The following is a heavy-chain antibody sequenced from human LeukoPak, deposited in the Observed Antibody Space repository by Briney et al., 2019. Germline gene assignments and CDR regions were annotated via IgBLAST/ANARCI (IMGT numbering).Heavy chain of an antibody. Sequence: PSETLSLTCAVYGGSFSAYYWTWIRQSPGKGLEWIGEINHRGSTNYNPSLKSRLTISVDTSKNQFSLKLGSVTAADTAIYYCARDPVFYGGNNFDNWGQGTLVTVSS. CDR3: ARDPVFYGGNNFDN. D-gene: IGHD4-23*01. V-gene: IGHV4-34*01. CDR1: GGSFSAYY. J-gene: IGHJ4*02. CDR2: INHRGST.